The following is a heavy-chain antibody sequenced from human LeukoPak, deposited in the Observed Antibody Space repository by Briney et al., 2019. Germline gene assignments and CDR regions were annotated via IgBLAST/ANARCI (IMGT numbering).Heavy chain of an antibody. CDR3: ARLLGFCSGGSCYSLDY. V-gene: IGHV4-34*01. D-gene: IGHD2-15*01. Sequence: PSETLSLTCAVYGGFFSGYYWSWIRQPPGKGLEWIGEINHSGSTNYNPSLKSRVTISVDTSKNQFSLKLSSVTAADTAVYYCARLLGFCSGGSCYSLDYWGQGTLVTVSS. CDR1: GGFFSGYY. J-gene: IGHJ4*02. CDR2: INHSGST.